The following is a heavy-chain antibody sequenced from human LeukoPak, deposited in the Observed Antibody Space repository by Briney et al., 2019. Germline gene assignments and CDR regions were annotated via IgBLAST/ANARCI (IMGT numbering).Heavy chain of an antibody. V-gene: IGHV4-39*01. CDR1: GDSISSSTYY. D-gene: IGHD3-3*01. CDR3: ASIRFLVYFDI. J-gene: IGHJ3*02. CDR2: IYYSGST. Sequence: SETLSLTCTVSGDSISSSTYYWGWIRQPPGKGLEWIGSIYYSGSTYYNPSLKSRVTISVDTSKNQFSLKLSSVTAADTAVYYCASIRFLVYFDIWGQGTMVTVSS.